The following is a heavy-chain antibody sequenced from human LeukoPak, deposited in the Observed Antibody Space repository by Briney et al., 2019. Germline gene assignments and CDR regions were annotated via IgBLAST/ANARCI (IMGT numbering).Heavy chain of an antibody. Sequence: PSETLSLICAVYGGSFSGYYWRWIRQPPGKGLEWIGEINHSGSTHYNPSLKSRVTISVDTSKNQFSLKLSSVTAADTAVYYCARMPRSSYYYDSSGYPREYYFDYWGQGTLVTVSS. CDR2: INHSGST. D-gene: IGHD3-22*01. J-gene: IGHJ4*02. CDR1: GGSFSGYY. V-gene: IGHV4-34*01. CDR3: ARMPRSSYYYDSSGYPREYYFDY.